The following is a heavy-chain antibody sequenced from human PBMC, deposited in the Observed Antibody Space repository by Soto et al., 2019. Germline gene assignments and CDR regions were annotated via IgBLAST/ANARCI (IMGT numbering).Heavy chain of an antibody. CDR3: ARFNAIFGVVSRPGAFDI. V-gene: IGHV4-39*01. Sequence: SETLSLTCIVSNGSISSRSSYWGWIRQTPGKGLEWIGSIYYIGSTYYNPSLKSRVTISVDTSKNQFSLKLSSVTAADTAVYYCARFNAIFGVVSRPGAFDIWGQGTMVTVSS. CDR2: IYYIGST. J-gene: IGHJ3*02. CDR1: NGSISSRSSY. D-gene: IGHD3-3*01.